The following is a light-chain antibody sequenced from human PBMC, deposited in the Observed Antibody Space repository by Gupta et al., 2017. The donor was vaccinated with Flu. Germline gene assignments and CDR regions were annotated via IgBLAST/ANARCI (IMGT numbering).Light chain of an antibody. CDR2: KDT. Sequence: SPGQTASITCSGDKWGDKYAYWHQKTPGQSPGLVIYKDTKRPSAIPELSSGSDAGKTAHMPMSGTQAVDDEYYYCQAWDSTKWVFGGGTKLTVL. CDR3: QAWDSTKWV. V-gene: IGLV3-1*01. J-gene: IGLJ2*01. CDR1: KWGDKY.